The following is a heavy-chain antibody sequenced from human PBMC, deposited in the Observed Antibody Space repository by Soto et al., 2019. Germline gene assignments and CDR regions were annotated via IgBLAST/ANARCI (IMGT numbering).Heavy chain of an antibody. J-gene: IGHJ6*02. CDR3: ARVSGWNYYYSMDV. D-gene: IGHD6-25*01. CDR1: GGSISSGDYY. V-gene: IGHV4-30-4*01. CDR2: IYYSGST. Sequence: SEILSLTCTVSGGSISSGDYYWSWIRQPPGKGLEWIGYIYYSGSTYYNPSLKSRVTISVDTSKNQFSLKLSSVTAADTAVYYCARVSGWNYYYSMDVWGQGTTVTVSS.